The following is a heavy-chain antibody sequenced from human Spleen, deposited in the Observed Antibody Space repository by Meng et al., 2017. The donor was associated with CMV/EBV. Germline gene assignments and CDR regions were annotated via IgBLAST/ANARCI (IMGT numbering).Heavy chain of an antibody. CDR1: GYTLTELS. V-gene: IGHV1-24*01. CDR2: FDPEDGET. Sequence: QVQLVQSGAEGQKPGASVKVSCKVSGYTLTELSMHWVRQAPGKGLEWMGGFDPEDGETIYAQKFQGRVTMTEDTSTDTAYMELSSLRSEDTAVYYCATVHLYSRGVHPWGQGTLVTVSS. J-gene: IGHJ5*02. CDR3: ATVHLYSRGVHP. D-gene: IGHD6-13*01.